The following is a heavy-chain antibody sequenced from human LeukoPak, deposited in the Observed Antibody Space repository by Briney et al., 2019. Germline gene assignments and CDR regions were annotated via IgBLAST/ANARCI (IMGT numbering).Heavy chain of an antibody. D-gene: IGHD3-10*01. CDR2: ISGSGGST. Sequence: PGGSLRLSCAASGFTVSSNYMNWVRQAPGKGLEWVSAISGSGGSTYYADSVKGRFTISGDNSKNTLYLQMNSLRAEDTAVYYCAKVCYGSGSYYNVWGQGTLVTVSS. CDR3: AKVCYGSGSYYNV. J-gene: IGHJ4*02. V-gene: IGHV3-23*01. CDR1: GFTVSSNY.